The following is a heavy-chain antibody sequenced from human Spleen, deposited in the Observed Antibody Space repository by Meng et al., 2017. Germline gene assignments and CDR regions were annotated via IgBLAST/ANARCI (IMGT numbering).Heavy chain of an antibody. CDR3: ARMNLDTAMANDY. J-gene: IGHJ4*02. Sequence: SETLSLTCAVSGSSISSYYWSWIRQPAGKGLEWIGRIHTSGYTNYNPSLKSRVTISVDTSKNQFSLKLSSVTAADTAVYYCARMNLDTAMANDYWGQGTLVTVSS. CDR1: GSSISSYY. CDR2: IHTSGYT. V-gene: IGHV4-4*07. D-gene: IGHD5-18*01.